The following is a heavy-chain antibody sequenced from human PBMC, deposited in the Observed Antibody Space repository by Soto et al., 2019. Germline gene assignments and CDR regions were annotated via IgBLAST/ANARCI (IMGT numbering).Heavy chain of an antibody. CDR1: GFTFSSYV. D-gene: IGHD4-17*01. J-gene: IGHJ4*02. V-gene: IGHV3-30*03. CDR3: AHLYGDYYDF. Sequence: QVQLVESGGGVVQPGRSLRLSCAASGFTFSSYVMHWFRHAPGKGLEWVAVISYAGSTKYYAASVKGRFTISRDNSKNTLYLQMNSLRDEDTVVYYCAHLYGDYYDFWCQRTLVTVSS. CDR2: ISYAGSTK.